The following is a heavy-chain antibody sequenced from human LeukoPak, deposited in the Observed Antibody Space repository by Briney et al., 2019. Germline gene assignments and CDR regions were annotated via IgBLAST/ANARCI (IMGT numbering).Heavy chain of an antibody. CDR2: IRSKANSYAT. CDR1: GFTFSGSA. Sequence: GGSLKLSCAASGFTFSGSAMHWVRQASGKGLEWVGRIRSKANSYATAYAASVKGRFTISRDDSKNTAYLQMNSLKTEDTAVYYCTSFGQTDYGDSHNYYYGMDVWGQGTTVTVSS. V-gene: IGHV3-73*01. D-gene: IGHD4-17*01. CDR3: TSFGQTDYGDSHNYYYGMDV. J-gene: IGHJ6*02.